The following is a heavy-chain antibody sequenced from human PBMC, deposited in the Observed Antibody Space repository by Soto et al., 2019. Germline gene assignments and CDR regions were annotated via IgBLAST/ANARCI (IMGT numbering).Heavy chain of an antibody. CDR2: ISYDGSNK. CDR3: AQGTAMARGVISY. J-gene: IGHJ4*02. V-gene: IGHV3-30-3*01. D-gene: IGHD3-10*01. CDR1: GFTFSSYA. Sequence: GGSLRLSCAASGFTFSSYAMHWVRQAPGKGLEWVAVISYDGSNKYYADSVKGRFTISRDNSKNTLYLQMNSLRAEDTAVYYCAQGTAMARGVISYWGQGTLVTVSS.